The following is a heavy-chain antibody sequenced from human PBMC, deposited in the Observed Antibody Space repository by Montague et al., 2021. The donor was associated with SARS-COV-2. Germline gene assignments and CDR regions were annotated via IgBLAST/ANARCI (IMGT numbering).Heavy chain of an antibody. D-gene: IGHD5-12*01. J-gene: IGHJ3*02. CDR1: GFTFRDYS. CDR3: ARDQGGYGTFDI. Sequence: SLRLSCAASGFTFRDYSMTWIRQAPGKGLEWVSHISGSGSNMYYADSVKGRFTISRDTANNSVYLQMNFPGAEDTAVYYCARDQGGYGTFDIWGQGTMVAVSS. CDR2: ISGSGSNM. V-gene: IGHV3-11*01.